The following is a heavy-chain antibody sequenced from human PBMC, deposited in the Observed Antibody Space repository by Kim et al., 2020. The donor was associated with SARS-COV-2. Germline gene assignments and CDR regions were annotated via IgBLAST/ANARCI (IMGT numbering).Heavy chain of an antibody. V-gene: IGHV4-34*01. CDR1: GGFFSGYY. CDR2: INHSGST. CDR3: ARGSGYSDGSRSYYYYGM. J-gene: IGHJ6*01. Sequence: SETLSLTCAVYGGFFSGYYWSWIRQPPGKGLEWIGDINHSGSTIYNPYLMSRVTISVDTSKNKFSFKLSSMTAAETAAYYCARGSGYSDGSRSYYYYGM. D-gene: IGHD5-18*01.